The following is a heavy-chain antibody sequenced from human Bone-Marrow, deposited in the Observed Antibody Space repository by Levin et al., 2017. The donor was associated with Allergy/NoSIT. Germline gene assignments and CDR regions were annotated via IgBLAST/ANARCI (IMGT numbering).Heavy chain of an antibody. Sequence: SQTLSLTCGISGDSVSNNRVAWNGIRQSPARGLEWLGRTYYRSKWYYDYAQSVEGRITINPDTSNNQFSLRLNSVTPEDTAVYFCARDQRTTGEDTFDIWGQGTMVTVSS. CDR2: TYYRSKWYY. V-gene: IGHV6-1*01. J-gene: IGHJ3*02. CDR1: GDSVSNNRVA. CDR3: ARDQRTTGEDTFDI. D-gene: IGHD3-10*01.